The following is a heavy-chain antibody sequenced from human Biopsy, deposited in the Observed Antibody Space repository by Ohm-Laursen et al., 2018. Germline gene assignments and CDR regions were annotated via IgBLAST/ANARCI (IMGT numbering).Heavy chain of an antibody. CDR2: FRFEDRT. J-gene: IGHJ4*02. D-gene: IGHD1-26*01. CDR1: GGSISNYF. V-gene: IGHV4-59*01. Sequence: GTLSLTCAVSGGSISNYFWTWIRQPPGKGLEWIGYFRFEDRTSYNSSLKSRVTISVDTSKNQFSLRLGSVTAADTAVYYCALGGGSYVNFDYWGQGTLVTVSS. CDR3: ALGGGSYVNFDY.